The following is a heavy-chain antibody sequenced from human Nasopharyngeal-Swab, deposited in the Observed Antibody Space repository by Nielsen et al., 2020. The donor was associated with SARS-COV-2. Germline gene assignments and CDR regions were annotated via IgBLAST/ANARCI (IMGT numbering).Heavy chain of an antibody. CDR3: ARVNVGEDCDYRFWYFDL. V-gene: IGHV1-3*01. D-gene: IGHD4-17*01. Sequence: ASVKVSCKASGYTFTSYVMHWVRQAPGQRLEWMGWINGGNGNTEYSQKFQGRVTINRDTSARTAYMELSSLRSEDTAVYYCARVNVGEDCDYRFWYFDLWGRGTLVTVSS. J-gene: IGHJ2*01. CDR2: INGGNGNT. CDR1: GYTFTSYV.